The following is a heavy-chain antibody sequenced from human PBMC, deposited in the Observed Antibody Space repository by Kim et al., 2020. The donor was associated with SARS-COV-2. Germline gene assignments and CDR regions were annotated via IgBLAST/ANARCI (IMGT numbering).Heavy chain of an antibody. J-gene: IGHJ5*02. CDR3: ARGQQRVKVGFDP. Sequence: YAHKLQGRVTMTTDTSTSTAYMELRSLRSDDTAVYYCARGQQRVKVGFDPWGQGTLVTVSS. D-gene: IGHD6-13*01. V-gene: IGHV1-18*01.